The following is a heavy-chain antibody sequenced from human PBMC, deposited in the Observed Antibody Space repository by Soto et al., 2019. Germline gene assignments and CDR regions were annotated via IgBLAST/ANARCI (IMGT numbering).Heavy chain of an antibody. Sequence: SVKVSCKASGGTFSSYAISWVRQAPGQGLEWMGGIIPIFGTANYAQKFQGRVTITADESTSTAYMELSSLRSEDTAVYYCARDIGTMVRGDWFDPWGQGTLVTVSS. J-gene: IGHJ5*02. D-gene: IGHD3-10*01. V-gene: IGHV1-69*13. CDR2: IIPIFGTA. CDR3: ARDIGTMVRGDWFDP. CDR1: GGTFSSYA.